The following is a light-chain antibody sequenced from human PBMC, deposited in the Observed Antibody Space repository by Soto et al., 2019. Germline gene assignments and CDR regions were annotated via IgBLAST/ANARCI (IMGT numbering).Light chain of an antibody. CDR3: QQYFRTPYT. CDR2: WAS. V-gene: IGKV4-1*01. CDR1: QSVLYGSNSC. J-gene: IGKJ2*01. Sequence: ILMTQSPDSLAVSLGERATIHCKSRQSVLYGSNSCLAWYQQKPGQPPKLLIYWASIRESGVPDRFSGSGSGTDFTLTISSLQAEDVAVYYCQQYFRTPYTFGQGNKLEIE.